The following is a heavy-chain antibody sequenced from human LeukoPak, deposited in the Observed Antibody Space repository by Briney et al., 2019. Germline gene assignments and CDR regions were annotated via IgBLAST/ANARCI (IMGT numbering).Heavy chain of an antibody. CDR3: AKGVDDFWSGYRGPFDY. Sequence: GGSLRLSCAASGFTFSSYGMSWVRQAPGKGLEWVSAISGSGGSTYYADSVKGRFAISRDNSKNTLYLQMNSLRAEDTAVYYCAKGVDDFWSGYRGPFDYWGQGTLVTVSS. V-gene: IGHV3-23*01. D-gene: IGHD3-3*01. CDR1: GFTFSSYG. CDR2: ISGSGGST. J-gene: IGHJ4*02.